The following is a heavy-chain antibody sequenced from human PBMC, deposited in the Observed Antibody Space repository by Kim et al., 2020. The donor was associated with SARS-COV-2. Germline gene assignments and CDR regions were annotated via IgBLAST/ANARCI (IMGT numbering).Heavy chain of an antibody. V-gene: IGHV1-69*13. D-gene: IGHD3-10*01. Sequence: SVKVSCKASGGTFSSYAISWVRQAPGQGLEWMGGIIPIFGTANYAQKFQGRVTITADESTSTAYMELSSLRPEDTAVYYCARDPDYYGSGSYYNWFDPWGQGTLVTVSS. CDR3: ARDPDYYGSGSYYNWFDP. J-gene: IGHJ5*02. CDR2: IIPIFGTA. CDR1: GGTFSSYA.